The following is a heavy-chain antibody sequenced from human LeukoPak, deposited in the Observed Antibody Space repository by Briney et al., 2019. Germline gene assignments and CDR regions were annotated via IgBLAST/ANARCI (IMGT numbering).Heavy chain of an antibody. CDR3: ARDRGIAAADSFDP. CDR1: AYTFTTYG. D-gene: IGHD6-13*01. CDR2: ISGDNGDT. J-gene: IGHJ5*02. V-gene: IGHV1-18*01. Sequence: GASVKVSCKASAYTFTTYGISWVRQAPGHGLEWMGWISGDNGDTNYARSVQGRVIMTTDTSTNTAYMELRSLRSDDTAVYYCARDRGIAAADSFDPWGQGTLVTVSS.